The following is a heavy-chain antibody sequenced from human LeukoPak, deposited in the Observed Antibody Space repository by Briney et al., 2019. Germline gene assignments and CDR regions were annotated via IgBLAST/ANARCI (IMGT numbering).Heavy chain of an antibody. CDR3: ARDRHWFGELRGGGFYYFDY. D-gene: IGHD3-10*01. J-gene: IGHJ4*02. V-gene: IGHV1-69*06. Sequence: SVKVSCKASGCTFSSYAISWVRQAPGQGLEWMGRIIPIFGTANYAQKFQGRVTITADKSTSTAYMELSSLRSEDTAVYYCARDRHWFGELRGGGFYYFDYWGQGTLVTVSS. CDR1: GCTFSSYA. CDR2: IIPIFGTA.